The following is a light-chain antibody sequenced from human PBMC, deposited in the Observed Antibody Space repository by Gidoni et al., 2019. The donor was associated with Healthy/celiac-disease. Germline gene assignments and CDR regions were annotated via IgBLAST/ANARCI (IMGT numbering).Light chain of an antibody. CDR2: DVS. CDR3: SSYTSSSTLGYV. V-gene: IGLV2-14*03. J-gene: IGLJ1*01. CDR1: SSDVGGYNY. Sequence: QSALTQPASVSGSPGQSITISCTGTSSDVGGYNYVSWYQQHPGKAPKRMIYDVSNRPSGVSNRFSGSKSGNTASLTISGLQAEDEADYYCSSYTSSSTLGYVFGTGTKVT.